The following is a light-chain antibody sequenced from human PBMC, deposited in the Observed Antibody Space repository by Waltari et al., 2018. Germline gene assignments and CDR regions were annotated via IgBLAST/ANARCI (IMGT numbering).Light chain of an antibody. J-gene: IGKJ3*01. Sequence: DIVMTQSPDSLAVSLGERATINCKSRQCVLYSSNNKNYLAWYQQKPGQPPKLLIYWASTRESGVPDRFSGSGSGTDFTLTISSLQAEDVAVYYCQQYYSTPRTFGPGTKVDIK. CDR3: QQYYSTPRT. V-gene: IGKV4-1*01. CDR1: QCVLYSSNNKNY. CDR2: WAS.